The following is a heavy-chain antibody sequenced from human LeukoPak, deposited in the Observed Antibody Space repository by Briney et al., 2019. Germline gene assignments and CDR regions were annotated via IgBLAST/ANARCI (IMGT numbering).Heavy chain of an antibody. CDR2: ISGSGGST. V-gene: IGHV3-23*01. CDR1: AFTFSSYA. J-gene: IGHJ4*02. CDR3: AKRDDYVFDY. Sequence: GGSLRLSCAASAFTFSSYAMSWVRQAPGKGLEWVSVISGSGGSTYCADSVKGRFTISRDNSKNTLYLQMNSLRAEDTAIYYCAKRDDYVFDYWGQGTLVTVSS. D-gene: IGHD5-24*01.